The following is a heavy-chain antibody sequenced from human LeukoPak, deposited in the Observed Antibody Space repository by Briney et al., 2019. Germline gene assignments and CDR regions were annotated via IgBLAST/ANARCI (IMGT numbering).Heavy chain of an antibody. CDR3: ARHFAYSSSSYFDY. CDR1: GGSVSSYY. D-gene: IGHD6-6*01. Sequence: SETLSLTCSVSGGSVSSYYWSWIRQPPGKGLEWIGYVYYTGSTNYNPSLKSRVTMFEDKSKDQFSLRLYSVTVADTAVYYCARHFAYSSSSYFDYWGQGSLVTVSS. CDR2: VYYTGST. V-gene: IGHV4-59*08. J-gene: IGHJ4*02.